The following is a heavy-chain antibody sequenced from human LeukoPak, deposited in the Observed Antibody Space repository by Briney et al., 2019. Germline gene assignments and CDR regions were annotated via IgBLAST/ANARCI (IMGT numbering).Heavy chain of an antibody. J-gene: IGHJ4*02. V-gene: IGHV4-61*02. D-gene: IGHD3-22*01. CDR3: ARDRSYYSDTGTDY. CDR2: IYTIGNT. Sequence: SETLSLTCTVSGASISRGSHYWSWIRQPAGKGLEWIGRIYTIGNTNYSPSLWRRVTISVDTSRNQFSLRLSSVTAADTAVYYCARDRSYYSDTGTDYWGQGALVTVSS. CDR1: GASISRGSHY.